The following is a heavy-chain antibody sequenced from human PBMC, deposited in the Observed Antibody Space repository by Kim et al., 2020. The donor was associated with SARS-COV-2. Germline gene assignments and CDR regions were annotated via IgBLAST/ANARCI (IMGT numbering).Heavy chain of an antibody. CDR1: GFTVSSNY. CDR2: IYSGGST. V-gene: IGHV3-66*01. J-gene: IGHJ6*02. D-gene: IGHD5-12*01. CDR3: ANRRGYKYGMDV. Sequence: GGSLRLSCAASGFTVSSNYMSWVRQAPGKGLEWVSVIYSGGSTYYADSVKGRFTISRDNSKNTLYLQMNSLRAEDTAVYYCANRRGYKYGMDVWGQGTTVTVSS.